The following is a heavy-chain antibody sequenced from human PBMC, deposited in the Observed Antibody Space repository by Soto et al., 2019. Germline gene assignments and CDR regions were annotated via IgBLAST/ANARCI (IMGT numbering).Heavy chain of an antibody. V-gene: IGHV3-30-3*01. J-gene: IGHJ6*02. D-gene: IGHD3-16*02. CDR3: ARYKKIYDYVWGSYRYFRGMDV. CDR2: ISYDGSNK. Sequence: TWGSLRLPCGAPGFTFSSYAMHWVRQAPGKGLEWVEVISYDGSNKYYADSVKRRFTISRDNSKNTLYLQMNSLRAEDTAVYYCARYKKIYDYVWGSYRYFRGMDVWGQGTTVTVSS. CDR1: GFTFSSYA.